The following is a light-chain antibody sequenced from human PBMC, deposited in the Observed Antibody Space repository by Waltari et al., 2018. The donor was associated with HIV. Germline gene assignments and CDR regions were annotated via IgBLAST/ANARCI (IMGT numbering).Light chain of an antibody. V-gene: IGLV1-44*01. CDR3: AARDDILSGSWV. J-gene: IGLJ3*02. Sequence: HSVLTQAPSASGTLGQRVTISCSGSLSNIGTHSVSWFQPPPGMSPRLIIFSDSQRPSGVPDRFSASKSGTSASLAIDGLESGDEADYYCAARDDILSGSWVFGGGT. CDR2: SDS. CDR1: LSNIGTHS.